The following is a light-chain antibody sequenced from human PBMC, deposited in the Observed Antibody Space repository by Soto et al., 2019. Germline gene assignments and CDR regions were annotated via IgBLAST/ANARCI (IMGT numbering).Light chain of an antibody. V-gene: IGKV1-39*01. J-gene: IGKJ1*01. CDR2: STS. Sequence: DIQLTQSPSSLSASVGDRVTITCRASQTISRLSWYQQKPGKAPTVLVSSTSTLQSGVPSRFSGSGFGAEFTLIISGLQPEDYATYYCQQSSRAPWTFGQGTKVEI. CDR1: QTISR. CDR3: QQSSRAPWT.